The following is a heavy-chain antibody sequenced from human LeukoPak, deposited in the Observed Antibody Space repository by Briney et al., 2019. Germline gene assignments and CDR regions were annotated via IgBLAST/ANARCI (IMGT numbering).Heavy chain of an antibody. D-gene: IGHD6-19*01. CDR1: GFTFSSYA. J-gene: IGHJ4*02. V-gene: IGHV3-30*04. Sequence: GGSLRLSCAASGFTFSSYAMHWVRQAPGKGLEWVAVISYDGSNKYYADSVKGRFTISRDNSKNTLYLQMNSLRAEDTAVYYCARVFGMAAVAGDYWGQGTLVTVSS. CDR3: ARVFGMAAVAGDY. CDR2: ISYDGSNK.